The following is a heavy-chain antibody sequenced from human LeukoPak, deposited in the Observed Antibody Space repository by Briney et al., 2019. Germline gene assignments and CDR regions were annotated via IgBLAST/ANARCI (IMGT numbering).Heavy chain of an antibody. CDR2: IDTSSTTM. D-gene: IGHD3-10*01. J-gene: IGHJ4*02. CDR1: GLTFSKYS. Sequence: GGSLRLSCAASGLTFSKYSMTWVRQAPGKGLEWVSFIDTSSTTMYYTDSVKGRFTISRDNAKNSLYLQMNSLKVEDTAIYYCARVWVGGSGSYHDYWGQGTLVTVSS. CDR3: ARVWVGGSGSYHDY. V-gene: IGHV3-48*04.